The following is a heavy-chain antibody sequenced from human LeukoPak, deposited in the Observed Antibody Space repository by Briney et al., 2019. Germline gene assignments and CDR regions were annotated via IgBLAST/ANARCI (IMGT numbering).Heavy chain of an antibody. Sequence: PSETLSLTCAVYGGSFSGYYWSWIRQPPGKGLEWIGEINHSGSTNYNPSLKSRVTISVDTSKNQFSLKLSSVTAADTAVYYCARAGYCSSTSCYEPWGGYYYYMDVWGKGTTVTISS. V-gene: IGHV4-34*01. J-gene: IGHJ6*03. CDR2: INHSGST. CDR1: GGSFSGYY. D-gene: IGHD2-2*01. CDR3: ARAGYCSSTSCYEPWGGYYYYMDV.